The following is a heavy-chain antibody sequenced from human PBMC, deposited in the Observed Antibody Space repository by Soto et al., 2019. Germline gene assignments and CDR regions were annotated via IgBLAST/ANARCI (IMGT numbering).Heavy chain of an antibody. J-gene: IGHJ3*02. CDR3: ERGVYGSGNYYTGPAAFDI. CDR2: TIPVFNTA. D-gene: IGHD3-10*01. V-gene: IGHV1-69*06. CDR1: GGTLSDHG. Sequence: QVQLEQSGAEVKKPGSSVKISCKASGGTLSDHGVSWLRQAPGQGLEWVGGTIPVFNTAKYAPKFQGRVTIAADKSTNIAYMELGSLRSDDTAFYDCERGVYGSGNYYTGPAAFDIWGQGTVVIVSS.